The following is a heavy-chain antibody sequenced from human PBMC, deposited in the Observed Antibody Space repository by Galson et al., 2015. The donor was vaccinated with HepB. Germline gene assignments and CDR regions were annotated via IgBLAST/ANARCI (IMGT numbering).Heavy chain of an antibody. J-gene: IGHJ6*02. CDR1: GGTFSSYA. V-gene: IGHV1-69*06. D-gene: IGHD6-13*01. CDR2: IIPIFGTA. CDR3: ARGDGRLAAAGTGTYYYYGMDV. Sequence: SVKVSCKASGGTFSSYAISWVRQAPGQGLEWMGGIIPIFGTANYAQKFQGRVTITADKSTSTAYMELSSLRSEDTAVYYCARGDGRLAAAGTGTYYYYGMDVWGQGTTVTVSS.